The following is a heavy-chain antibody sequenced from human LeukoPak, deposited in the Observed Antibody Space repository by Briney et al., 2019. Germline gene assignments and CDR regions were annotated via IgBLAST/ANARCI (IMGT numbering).Heavy chain of an antibody. D-gene: IGHD6-13*01. CDR2: INHSGNT. V-gene: IGHV4-34*01. CDR1: GGSLSTYY. Sequence: SETLSLTCAVYGGSLSTYYWSWIRQPPGKGLEWIGQINHSGNTNYNPSLKSRVTISVDTSKNQFSLKLTSVTAADTAVYYCARNSSSSRAFDIWGQGTRVTVSS. CDR3: ARNSSSSRAFDI. J-gene: IGHJ3*02.